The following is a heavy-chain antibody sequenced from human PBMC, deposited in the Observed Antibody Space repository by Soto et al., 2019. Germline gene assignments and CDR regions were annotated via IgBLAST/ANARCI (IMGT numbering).Heavy chain of an antibody. Sequence: SETLSLTCAVYGGSFSGYYWSWIRQPPGKGLEWIGEINHSGSTNYNPSLKSRVTISVDTSKNQFSLKLSSVTAADTAVYYCARIVWDCSSTSCYTPYYFDYWGQGTMVTVYS. CDR2: INHSGST. CDR1: GGSFSGYY. J-gene: IGHJ4*02. D-gene: IGHD2-2*02. CDR3: ARIVWDCSSTSCYTPYYFDY. V-gene: IGHV4-34*01.